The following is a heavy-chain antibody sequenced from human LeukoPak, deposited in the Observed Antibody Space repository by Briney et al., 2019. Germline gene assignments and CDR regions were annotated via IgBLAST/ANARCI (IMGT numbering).Heavy chain of an antibody. CDR3: AREGIYGSSSPPGY. D-gene: IGHD6-6*01. Sequence: GGSLRLSCAASGFTFSKYWMSWVRQAPGKELEWVANINHDGSETYYVDSVKGRFTISRDNAKNSLFLQMISLRAEDTAVYYCAREGIYGSSSPPGYWGQGTLVTVSS. V-gene: IGHV3-7*01. J-gene: IGHJ4*02. CDR2: INHDGSET. CDR1: GFTFSKYW.